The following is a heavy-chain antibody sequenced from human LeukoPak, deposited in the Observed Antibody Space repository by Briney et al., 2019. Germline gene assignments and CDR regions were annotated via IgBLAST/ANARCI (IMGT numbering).Heavy chain of an antibody. J-gene: IGHJ4*02. CDR1: GFTFSSYA. CDR3: AKVYSSSPYIDY. V-gene: IGHV3-23*01. CDR2: ISGSGGST. Sequence: SGGSLRLSWAASGFTFSSYAMSWVRQAPGKGLEWVSAISGSGGSTYYADSVKGRFTISRDNSKNTLYLQMNSLRAEDTAVYYCAKVYSSSPYIDYWGQGTLVTVSS. D-gene: IGHD6-13*01.